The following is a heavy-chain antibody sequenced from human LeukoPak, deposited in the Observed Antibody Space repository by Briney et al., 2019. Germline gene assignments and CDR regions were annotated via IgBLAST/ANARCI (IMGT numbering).Heavy chain of an antibody. V-gene: IGHV1-8*03. CDR2: MNPNSGNT. CDR1: GYTFTSYD. CDR3: ATQSGGGQYYDILTGYYSY. D-gene: IGHD3-9*01. J-gene: IGHJ4*02. Sequence: GASVKVSCKASGYTFTSYDINWVRQATGQGLEWMGWMNPNSGNTGYAQKFQGRVTFTRDTSASTAYMELSSLRSEDTAVYYCATQSGGGQYYDILTGYYSYWGQGTLVTVSS.